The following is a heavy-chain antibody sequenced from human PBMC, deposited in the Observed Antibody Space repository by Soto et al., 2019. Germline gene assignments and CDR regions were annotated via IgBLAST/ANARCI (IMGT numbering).Heavy chain of an antibody. D-gene: IGHD2-15*01. J-gene: IGHJ3*02. CDR2: VHPGNSDI. CDR3: ARRTVVYAFDI. CDR1: GYSLHSYW. V-gene: IGHV5-51*01. Sequence: LKISCKASGYSLHSYWIGWVRQMPGKGLEWMGIVHPGNSDIRYSPSFQGQVTVSVDRSIRTAYLQWSSLKASDTAMYYCARRTVVYAFDIWGQGTMVTVSS.